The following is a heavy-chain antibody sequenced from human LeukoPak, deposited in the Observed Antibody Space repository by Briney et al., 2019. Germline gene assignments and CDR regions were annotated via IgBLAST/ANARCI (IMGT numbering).Heavy chain of an antibody. Sequence: PSETLSLTCTVSGGSISSYYWSWIRQPPGKGLEWIGYIYYSGSTNYNPSLKSRVTISVDTSKNQFSLKLSSVTAADTAVYYCARSSSWAIDYWGQGTLVTVSS. D-gene: IGHD6-13*01. CDR1: GGSISSYY. CDR2: IYYSGST. V-gene: IGHV4-59*08. CDR3: ARSSSWAIDY. J-gene: IGHJ4*02.